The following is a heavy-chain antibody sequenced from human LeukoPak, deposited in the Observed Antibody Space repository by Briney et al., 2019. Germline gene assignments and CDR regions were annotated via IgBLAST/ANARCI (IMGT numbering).Heavy chain of an antibody. CDR3: ARLNGGTYYYGMDV. D-gene: IGHD3-16*01. CDR1: GLAFSSYS. V-gene: IGHV3-33*08. J-gene: IGHJ6*02. CDR2: IWYDGSNK. Sequence: GGSLRLSCAASGLAFSSYSMNWVRQAPGKGLEWVAVIWYDGSNKYYADSVKGRFTISRDNSKNTLYLQMNSLRAEDTAVYYCARLNGGTYYYGMDVWGQGTTVTVSS.